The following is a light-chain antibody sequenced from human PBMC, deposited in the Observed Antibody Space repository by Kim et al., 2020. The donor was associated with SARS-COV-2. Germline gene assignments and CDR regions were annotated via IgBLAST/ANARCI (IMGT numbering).Light chain of an antibody. J-gene: IGLJ3*02. CDR2: DVT. CDR1: NSDIGRYYY. Sequence: QSVTISCTGTNSDIGRYYYVSWYQQHPGKAPKLMIYDVTERPSGVPDRFSASKSGNTASLTISGLQAEDEAHYYCCSYAGSNSFWVFGGGTQLTVL. CDR3: CSYAGSNSFWV. V-gene: IGLV2-11*01.